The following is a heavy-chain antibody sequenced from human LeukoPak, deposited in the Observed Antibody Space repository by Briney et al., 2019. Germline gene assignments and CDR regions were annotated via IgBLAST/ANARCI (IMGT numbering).Heavy chain of an antibody. J-gene: IGHJ4*02. CDR1: GFTFSSDW. CDR3: VRGLSVIATLPGF. D-gene: IGHD2-21*01. CDR2: VKSDGSST. Sequence: PGETLTLSCAASGFTFSSDWMHWVCKVPRQELVLVSRVKSDGSSTSYADSVKGRFTISRDNAKNTLYLQMNSLRAEDTAVYYCVRGLSVIATLPGFWGKGTLVTVSS. V-gene: IGHV3-74*01.